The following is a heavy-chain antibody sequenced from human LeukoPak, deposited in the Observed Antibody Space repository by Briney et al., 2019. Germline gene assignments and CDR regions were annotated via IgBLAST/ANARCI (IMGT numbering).Heavy chain of an antibody. V-gene: IGHV4-59*01. J-gene: IGHJ4*02. D-gene: IGHD5-18*01. Sequence: SETLSLTCTVSGGAISSYYWSWIRQPPGKGLEWIGYIYYSGSTNYNPSLKSRVTISVDTSKNQFSLKLSSVTAADTAVYYCASSRPQLWFYVDWGQGTLVTVSS. CDR2: IYYSGST. CDR1: GGAISSYY. CDR3: ASSRPQLWFYVD.